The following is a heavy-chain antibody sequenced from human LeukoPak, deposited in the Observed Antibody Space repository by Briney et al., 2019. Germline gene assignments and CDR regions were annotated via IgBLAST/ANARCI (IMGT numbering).Heavy chain of an antibody. D-gene: IGHD3-16*02. Sequence: PSETLSLTCTVSGGSISSYYWSWIRQPPGKGLEWIGYIYYSGSTNYNPSLKSRVTISVDTSKNQFSLKLSSVTAADTAVYYCARGWYYDYVWGSYRYPDAFDIWGQGTMVTVSS. CDR3: ARGWYYDYVWGSYRYPDAFDI. J-gene: IGHJ3*02. CDR2: IYYSGST. V-gene: IGHV4-59*01. CDR1: GGSISSYY.